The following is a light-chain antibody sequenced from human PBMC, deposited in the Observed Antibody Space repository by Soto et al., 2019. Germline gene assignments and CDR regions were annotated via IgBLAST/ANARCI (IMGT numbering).Light chain of an antibody. V-gene: IGKV1-39*01. CDR3: QQSYSTPPT. CDR1: QSISTY. J-gene: IGKJ1*01. CDR2: AAS. Sequence: DIQMTQSPSSLSASVGDRVTITCRASQSISTYLNWYQQTPGKAPKLLIYAASRLQSGVPSRFSGSGSGTDFTLTISSLHPEDSATYYCQQSYSTPPTFGQGTKVDIK.